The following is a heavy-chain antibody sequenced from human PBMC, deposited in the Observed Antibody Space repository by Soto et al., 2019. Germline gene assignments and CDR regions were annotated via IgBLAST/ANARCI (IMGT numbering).Heavy chain of an antibody. CDR1: GGTFSSYA. D-gene: IGHD3-10*01. Sequence: SVKVSFKASGGTFSSYAISWVRQAPGQGLEWMGGIIPIFGTANYAQKFQGRVTITADESTSTAYMELSSLRSEDTAVYYCARDIGEDRYSPIKFDYWGQGTLVTSPQ. CDR3: ARDIGEDRYSPIKFDY. J-gene: IGHJ4*02. V-gene: IGHV1-69*13. CDR2: IIPIFGTA.